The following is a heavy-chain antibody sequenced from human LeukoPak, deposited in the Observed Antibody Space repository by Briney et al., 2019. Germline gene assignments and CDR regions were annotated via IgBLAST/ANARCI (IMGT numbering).Heavy chain of an antibody. Sequence: PGGSPRLSCAASGFASSSYSMNWVRQAPGKGLEWVSSISSSSSYIYYADSVKGRFTISRDNAKNSLYLQMNSLRAEDTAVYYCARAADTAMVQSSFDYWGQGTLVTVSP. V-gene: IGHV3-21*01. J-gene: IGHJ4*02. CDR3: ARAADTAMVQSSFDY. CDR1: GFASSSYS. D-gene: IGHD5-18*01. CDR2: ISSSSSYI.